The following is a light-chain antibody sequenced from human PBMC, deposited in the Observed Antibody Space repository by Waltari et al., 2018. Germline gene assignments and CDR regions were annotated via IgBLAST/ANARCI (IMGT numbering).Light chain of an antibody. CDR2: EDT. CDR3: YSTDGGGTHNGV. Sequence: SYELTQPPSVSVSPGQTARITCSGSALPWNESFWSQQTSGQAPALVIYEDTKRPSGIPERFSGSTSGKTNTLTIIGAQVEDDADYYCYSTDGGGTHNGVFGGGTKLTVL. V-gene: IGLV3-10*01. CDR1: ALPWNE. J-gene: IGLJ3*02.